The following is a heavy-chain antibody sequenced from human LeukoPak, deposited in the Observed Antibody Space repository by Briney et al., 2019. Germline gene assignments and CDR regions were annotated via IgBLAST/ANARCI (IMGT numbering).Heavy chain of an antibody. J-gene: IGHJ6*03. D-gene: IGHD2-2*01. CDR1: GYTFTNYY. Sequence: ASVKVSCKASGYTFTNYYMHWVRQAPGQGLEWMGIINPSGGSTNYAQKFQGRVTMTRDMSTSTVYMELSSLRSEDTAVYYCARAASQVVPAAKVHYYYYMDVWGKGTTVTVSS. CDR2: INPSGGST. CDR3: ARAASQVVPAAKVHYYYYMDV. V-gene: IGHV1-46*01.